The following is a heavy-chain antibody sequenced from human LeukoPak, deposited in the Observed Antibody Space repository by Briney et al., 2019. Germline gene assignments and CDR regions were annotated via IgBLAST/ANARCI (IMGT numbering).Heavy chain of an antibody. CDR1: GGSFSGYY. J-gene: IGHJ4*02. Sequence: SETLSLTCAVYGGSFSGYYWSWIRQPPGKGLEWIGEINHSGSTNYNPSLNSRVTISVGTSKNQFSLKLSSVTAADTAVYYCARLRFLEWLSPLFDYWGQGTLVTVSS. V-gene: IGHV4-34*01. CDR2: INHSGST. D-gene: IGHD3-3*01. CDR3: ARLRFLEWLSPLFDY.